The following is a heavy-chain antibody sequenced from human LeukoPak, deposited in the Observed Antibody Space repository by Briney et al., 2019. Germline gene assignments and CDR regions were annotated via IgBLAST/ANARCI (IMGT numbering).Heavy chain of an antibody. J-gene: IGHJ4*02. CDR2: INHSGST. CDR1: GGSFSGYY. V-gene: IGHV4-34*01. CDR3: ARDSYGLGSYYY. Sequence: KPSETLSLTCAVYGGSFSGYYWSWIRQPPGKGLEWIGEINHSGSTNYNPSLKSRVTISVDTPKNQFSLKLSSVTAADTAVYYCARDSYGLGSYYYWGQGTLVTVSS. D-gene: IGHD3-10*01.